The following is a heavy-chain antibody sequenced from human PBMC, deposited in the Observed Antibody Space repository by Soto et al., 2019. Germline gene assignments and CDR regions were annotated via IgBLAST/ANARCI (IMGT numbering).Heavy chain of an antibody. CDR2: IYYSGST. CDR3: ARGGPAVPYSNYQFHYYYYYYMDV. D-gene: IGHD4-4*01. J-gene: IGHJ6*03. Sequence: QLQLQESGPGLVKPSETLSLTCTVSGGSISSSSYYWGWIRQPPGKGLEWIGSIYYSGSTYYNPSLKSRVTISVDTSKNQFSLKLSSVTAADTAVYYCARGGPAVPYSNYQFHYYYYYYMDVWGKGTTVTVSS. CDR1: GGSISSSSYY. V-gene: IGHV4-39*01.